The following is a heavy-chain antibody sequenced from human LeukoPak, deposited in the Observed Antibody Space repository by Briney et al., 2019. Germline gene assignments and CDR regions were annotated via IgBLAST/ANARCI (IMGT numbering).Heavy chain of an antibody. V-gene: IGHV1-2*02. CDR3: AVIRRGDFWSGRGAEGFDY. Sequence: ASVKVSCKASGYTFTGYYMHWVRQAPGQGLEWMGWINPNSGGTNYAQKFQGRVTMTRDTSISTAYMELSRLRSDDTAVYYCAVIRRGDFWSGRGAEGFDYWGQGTLVTVSS. CDR1: GYTFTGYY. D-gene: IGHD3-3*01. J-gene: IGHJ4*02. CDR2: INPNSGGT.